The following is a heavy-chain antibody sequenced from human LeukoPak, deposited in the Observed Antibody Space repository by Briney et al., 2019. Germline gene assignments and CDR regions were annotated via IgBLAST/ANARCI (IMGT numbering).Heavy chain of an antibody. CDR1: GGTFSSYA. V-gene: IGHV1-69*01. D-gene: IGHD3-3*01. Sequence: SVKVSCKSSGGTFSSYAISWVRQAPGQGLEWMGGIIPIFGTANYAQKFQGRVTITADESTSTAYMELRSLRSEDTAVYYCARLITIFGVVDSRHFDYWGQGTLVTVSS. J-gene: IGHJ4*02. CDR2: IIPIFGTA. CDR3: ARLITIFGVVDSRHFDY.